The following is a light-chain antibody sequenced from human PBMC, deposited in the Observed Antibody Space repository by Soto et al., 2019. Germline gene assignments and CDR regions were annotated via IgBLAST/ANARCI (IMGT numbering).Light chain of an antibody. J-gene: IGKJ1*01. V-gene: IGKV3-11*01. CDR3: QQRSNWPT. CDR1: QSVSSY. Sequence: EIVLTQSPATLSLSPGERATLSCRASQSVSSYLAWYQQKPGQAPRLLIYDASNRATGIPARFSGSGSGTDFTLTISSLEAEDFAVYYCQQRSNWPTFGQGTKVAIK. CDR2: DAS.